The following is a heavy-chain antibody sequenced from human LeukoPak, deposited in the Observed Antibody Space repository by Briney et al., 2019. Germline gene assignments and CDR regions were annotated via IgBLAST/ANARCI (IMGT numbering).Heavy chain of an antibody. CDR2: IYSGGST. CDR1: GFTVSSNY. J-gene: IGHJ4*02. CDR3: ARVWAVRQWLVGFDT. D-gene: IGHD6-19*01. V-gene: IGHV3-66*01. Sequence: PGGSLRPSCAASGFTVSSNYMSWVRQAPGKGLEWVSVIYSGGSTYYADSVKGRFTISRDNSKNTLYLQMNSLRAEDTAVYYCARVWAVRQWLVGFDTWGQETLVTASS.